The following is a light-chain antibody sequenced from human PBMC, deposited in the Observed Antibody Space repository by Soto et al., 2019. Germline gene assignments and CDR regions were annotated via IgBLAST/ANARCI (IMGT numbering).Light chain of an antibody. J-gene: IGLJ3*02. V-gene: IGLV3-1*01. Sequence: SYELTQPPSLSVSPGQTASITCSGDDLGSKFACWYRQKPGQSPILVIYQDNKRPSGIPERFSGSNSGNTATLTISGTQPMDEADYYCQAWDIRVFGGGTKVTVL. CDR2: QDN. CDR1: DLGSKF. CDR3: QAWDIRV.